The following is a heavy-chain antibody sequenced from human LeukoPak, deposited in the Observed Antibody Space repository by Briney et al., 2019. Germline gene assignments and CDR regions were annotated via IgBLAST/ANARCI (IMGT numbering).Heavy chain of an antibody. V-gene: IGHV1-69*04. J-gene: IGHJ6*02. D-gene: IGHD3-3*01. CDR3: ARMAFWSAHGMDV. CDR1: GGTFSSYA. CDR2: IIPILGIA. Sequence: SVKVSCKASGGTFSSYAISWVRQAPGQGLEWMGRIIPILGIANYAQKFQGRVTITADKSTSTAYMELSSLRSEDTAVYYCARMAFWSAHGMDVWGQGTTVTVSS.